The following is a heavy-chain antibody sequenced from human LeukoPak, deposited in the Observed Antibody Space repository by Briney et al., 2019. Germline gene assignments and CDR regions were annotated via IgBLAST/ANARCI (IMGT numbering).Heavy chain of an antibody. Sequence: GASVKVSCKASGGTLSSYAFTWVRQAPGQGLEWMGRIIPIFGVTNYAEQFQGRVTITADTSTSTAFMELSSLRSEDTAFYYCARVATYYDILTGYSPYGMDVWGQGTTVTVSS. CDR2: IIPIFGVT. CDR1: GGTLSSYA. J-gene: IGHJ6*02. V-gene: IGHV1-69*04. CDR3: ARVATYYDILTGYSPYGMDV. D-gene: IGHD3-9*01.